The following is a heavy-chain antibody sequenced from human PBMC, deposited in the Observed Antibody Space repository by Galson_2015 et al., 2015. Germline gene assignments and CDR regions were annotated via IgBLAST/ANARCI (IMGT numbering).Heavy chain of an antibody. CDR3: ARYPVGYESRPRSAFDV. Sequence: SLRLSCAASGFSFSNYGMHWVRQAPGKGLEWLAVISDDGSYKQYAASVKGRFTISRDNSKNTLYVEMNSLRTEDTSVYFCARYPVGYESRPRSAFDVWGQGTMVTVSS. J-gene: IGHJ3*01. V-gene: IGHV3-30*03. D-gene: IGHD3-22*01. CDR2: ISDDGSYK. CDR1: GFSFSNYG.